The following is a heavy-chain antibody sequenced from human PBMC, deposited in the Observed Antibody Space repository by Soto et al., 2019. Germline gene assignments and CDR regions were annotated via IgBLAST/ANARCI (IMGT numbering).Heavy chain of an antibody. CDR3: ARLGQQLPVAY. Sequence: SETLSLTCTVSGGSISSYYWSWIRQPPGKGLEWIGYIYYSGSTNYNPSLKSRVTISVDTSKNQFSLKLSSVTAADTAVYYCARLGQQLPVAYWGQGTLVPVSS. CDR1: GGSISSYY. D-gene: IGHD6-13*01. V-gene: IGHV4-59*08. J-gene: IGHJ4*02. CDR2: IYYSGST.